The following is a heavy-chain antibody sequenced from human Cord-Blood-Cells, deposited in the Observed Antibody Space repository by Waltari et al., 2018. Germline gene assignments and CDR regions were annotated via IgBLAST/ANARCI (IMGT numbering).Heavy chain of an antibody. CDR3: ARGGSTGVSWFDP. Sequence: QVQLVQSGAEVKKPGASVKVSCTASGSTFTGYSMHWVRQAPGQGLEWMGWINPNSGGTNYAQKFQGWVTMTRDTSISTAYMELSRLRSDDTAVYYCARGGSTGVSWFDPWGQGTLVTVSS. D-gene: IGHD2-15*01. V-gene: IGHV1-2*04. CDR2: INPNSGGT. J-gene: IGHJ5*02. CDR1: GSTFTGYS.